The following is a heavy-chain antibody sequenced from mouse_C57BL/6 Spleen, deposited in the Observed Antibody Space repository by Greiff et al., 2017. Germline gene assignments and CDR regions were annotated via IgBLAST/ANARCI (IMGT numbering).Heavy chain of an antibody. V-gene: IGHV5-17*01. Sequence: DVMLVESGGGLVKPGGSLKLSCAASGFTFSDYGMHWVRQAPEKGLEWVAYISSGSSTIYYADTVKGRFTISRDNAKNTLFLQMTSLRSEDTAMYYCARQGTGRYAMDYWGQGTSVTVSS. J-gene: IGHJ4*01. CDR1: GFTFSDYG. CDR2: ISSGSSTI. D-gene: IGHD4-1*01. CDR3: ARQGTGRYAMDY.